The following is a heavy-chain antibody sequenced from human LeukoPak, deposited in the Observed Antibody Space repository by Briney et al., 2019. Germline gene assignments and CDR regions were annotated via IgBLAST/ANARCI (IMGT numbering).Heavy chain of an antibody. CDR2: INPNSDGT. J-gene: IGHJ4*02. CDR1: GYTFTGYY. CDR3: ARINVIGSGSYGY. V-gene: IGHV1-2*02. Sequence: ASVKVSCKASGYTFTGYYMHWVRQAPGQGLEWMGWINPNSDGTNYAQKFQGRVTTTRDTSISTAYMELSRLRSDDTAVYYCARINVIGSGSYGYWGQGTLVTVSS. D-gene: IGHD3-10*01.